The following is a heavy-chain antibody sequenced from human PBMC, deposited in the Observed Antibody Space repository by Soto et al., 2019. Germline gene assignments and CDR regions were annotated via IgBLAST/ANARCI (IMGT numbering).Heavy chain of an antibody. Sequence: ASVKVSCKASGYTFTSYGISWVRQAPGQGLEWMGWISAYNGNTNYAQKLQGRVTMTTDTSTSTAYMELRSLRSDDTAVYYCAGMVYATLYYYYGMDVWGQGTTVTVSS. D-gene: IGHD2-8*01. CDR1: GYTFTSYG. V-gene: IGHV1-18*04. CDR3: AGMVYATLYYYYGMDV. CDR2: ISAYNGNT. J-gene: IGHJ6*02.